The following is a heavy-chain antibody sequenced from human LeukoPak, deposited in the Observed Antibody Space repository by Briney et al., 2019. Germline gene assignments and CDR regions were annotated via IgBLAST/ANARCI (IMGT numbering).Heavy chain of an antibody. CDR1: GFTFSSYG. V-gene: IGHV3-33*01. D-gene: IGHD1-26*01. Sequence: GGSLRLSCAASGFTFSSYGVHWVRQAPGKGLEWVAVIWYDGSNKYYADSVKGRFTISRDNSKNTLYLQMNSLRAEDTAVYYCARINSNTYSGSSMDFDYWGQGTLVTVSS. J-gene: IGHJ4*02. CDR2: IWYDGSNK. CDR3: ARINSNTYSGSSMDFDY.